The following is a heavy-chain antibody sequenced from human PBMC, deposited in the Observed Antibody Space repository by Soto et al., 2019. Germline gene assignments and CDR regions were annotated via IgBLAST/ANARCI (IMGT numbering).Heavy chain of an antibody. CDR3: ARAGLETSRGDYINWFDP. CDR1: GGTFSSYA. Sequence: QVQLVQSGAEVKKPGSSVKVSCKASGGTFSSYAISWVRQAPGQGLEWMGGIIPIFGTANYAQKFQGRVTITADESTSTAYMELSSLRSEDTAVYYCARAGLETSRGDYINWFDPWGQGTLVTVSS. J-gene: IGHJ5*02. V-gene: IGHV1-69*01. CDR2: IIPIFGTA. D-gene: IGHD4-17*01.